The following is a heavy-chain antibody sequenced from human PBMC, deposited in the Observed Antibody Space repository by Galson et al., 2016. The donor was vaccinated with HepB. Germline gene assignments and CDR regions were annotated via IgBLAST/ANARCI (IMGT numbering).Heavy chain of an antibody. CDR2: ISGSGGDT. D-gene: IGHD5-12*01. CDR1: GFTFSNYA. J-gene: IGHJ4*02. Sequence: SLRLSCAASGFTFSNYAMSWVRQAPGKGLEWVSAISGSGGDTYYADSVKGRFTISKDNSRNTLFLQMNSLRVEDTALYYCVKGYSDYDWFYWGQGTLVTVSS. CDR3: VKGYSDYDWFY. V-gene: IGHV3-23*01.